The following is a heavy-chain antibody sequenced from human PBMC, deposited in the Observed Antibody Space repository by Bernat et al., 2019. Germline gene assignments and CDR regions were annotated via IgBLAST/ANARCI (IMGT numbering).Heavy chain of an antibody. CDR3: AKELRSSENWFDP. V-gene: IGHV3-23*01. J-gene: IGHJ5*02. CDR2: ISGSGFST. Sequence: EVQLLESGGGLVQPGGSLRLSCAASGFTFDSYGMNWVRQAPGKGLEWVSTISGSGFSTYYADSVKGRFTISRDNSKNTLSLQMNSLRAEDTAVYYCAKELRSSENWFDPWGQGTLVTVSS. CDR1: GFTFDSYG. D-gene: IGHD4-17*01.